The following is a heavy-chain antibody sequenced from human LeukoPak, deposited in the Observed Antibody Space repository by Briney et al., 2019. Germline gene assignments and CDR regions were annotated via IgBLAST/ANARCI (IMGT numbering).Heavy chain of an antibody. J-gene: IGHJ4*02. V-gene: IGHV3-30*18. Sequence: GRSLRLSCAASGFTFSSYGMHWVRQAPGKGLEWVAVISYDGSNKYYADSVKGRFTISRDNSKNTLYLQMNSLRAEDTAVYYCAKGSMWRYGGKSDYFDYWGQGTLVTVSS. CDR3: AKGSMWRYGGKSDYFDY. CDR1: GFTFSSYG. CDR2: ISYDGSNK. D-gene: IGHD4-23*01.